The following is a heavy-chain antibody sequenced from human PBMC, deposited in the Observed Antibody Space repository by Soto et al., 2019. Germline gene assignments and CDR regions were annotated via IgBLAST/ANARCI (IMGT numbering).Heavy chain of an antibody. Sequence: GGSLRLSCAASGLIFSNYKMHWVRQAPGKGLVWVSRISTDGSITDYADSVKGRFTVSRDNAKNTLYLQMNSLRVDDTAVYYCARDTNGLYDWGQGTLVPVDS. J-gene: IGHJ4*02. V-gene: IGHV3-74*01. D-gene: IGHD2-8*01. CDR3: ARDTNGLYD. CDR1: GLIFSNYK. CDR2: ISTDGSIT.